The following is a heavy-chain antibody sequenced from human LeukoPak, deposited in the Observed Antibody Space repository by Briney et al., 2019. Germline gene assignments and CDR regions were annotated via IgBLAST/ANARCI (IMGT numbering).Heavy chain of an antibody. D-gene: IGHD5-24*01. CDR3: ALRQLFGDASDI. CDR1: GYTFTGYY. J-gene: IGHJ3*02. V-gene: IGHV1-2*02. CDR2: INPNSGGT. Sequence: ASVKVSCKASGYTFTGYYMHWVRQAPGQGLEWMGWINPNSGGTNYAQKFQGRVTMTRDTSISTAYMELSRLRSDDTAVYYCALRQLFGDASDIWGQGTMVTVSS.